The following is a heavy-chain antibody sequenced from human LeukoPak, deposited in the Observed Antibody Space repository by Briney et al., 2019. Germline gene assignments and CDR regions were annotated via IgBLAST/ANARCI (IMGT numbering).Heavy chain of an antibody. Sequence: ASVKVSCKASGYTFTSYGISWVRQAPGQGLEWMGWISAYNGNTNYAQKLQGRVTMTTDTPTSTAYMELRSLRSDDTAVYYCARDRYLRYSCGGGDFDYWGQGTLVTVSS. V-gene: IGHV1-18*01. CDR1: GYTFTSYG. D-gene: IGHD5-18*01. CDR3: ARDRYLRYSCGGGDFDY. CDR2: ISAYNGNT. J-gene: IGHJ4*02.